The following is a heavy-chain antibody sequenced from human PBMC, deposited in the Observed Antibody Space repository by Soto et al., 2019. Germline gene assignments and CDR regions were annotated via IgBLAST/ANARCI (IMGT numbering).Heavy chain of an antibody. V-gene: IGHV4-34*01. CDR2: INHSGST. CDR1: GGSFSGYY. Sequence: SETLSLTCAVYGGSFSGYYWSWIRQPPGKGLEWIGEINHSGSTNYNPSLKSRVTISVDTSKNQFSLKLSSVTAADTAVYYCARRYCSSTSCYLNKYYFDYWGQGTLVTVSS. J-gene: IGHJ4*02. CDR3: ARRYCSSTSCYLNKYYFDY. D-gene: IGHD2-2*01.